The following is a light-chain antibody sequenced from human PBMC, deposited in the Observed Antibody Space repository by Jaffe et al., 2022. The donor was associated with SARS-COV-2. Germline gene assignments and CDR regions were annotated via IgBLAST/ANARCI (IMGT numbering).Light chain of an antibody. Sequence: DIQMTQSPSSVSASVGDRVTITCRASQGISSSLAWYQQSPGKAPKLLIYAASSLQSGVPSRFSGSGSGTDFTLTISSLQPEDFAIYYCQQASSFPLTFGGGTKVEIK. CDR2: AAS. CDR3: QQASSFPLT. CDR1: QGISSS. V-gene: IGKV1-12*01. J-gene: IGKJ4*01.